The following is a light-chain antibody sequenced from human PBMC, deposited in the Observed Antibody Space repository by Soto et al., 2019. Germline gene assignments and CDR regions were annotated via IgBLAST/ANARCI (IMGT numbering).Light chain of an antibody. Sequence: SYELTQPPSVSVAPGQTARITCGGNNIGSKSVHWCQQKPGQAPVLVVYDDSDRPSGIPERFSGSKSGNTASLTVSGLQAEDEADYYCSSFAGSNIWVFGGGTKLTVL. CDR2: DDS. CDR1: NIGSKS. V-gene: IGLV3-21*02. CDR3: SSFAGSNIWV. J-gene: IGLJ3*02.